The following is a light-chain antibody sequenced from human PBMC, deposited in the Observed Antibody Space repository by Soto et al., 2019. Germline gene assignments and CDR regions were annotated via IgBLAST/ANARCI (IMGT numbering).Light chain of an antibody. CDR2: DAS. CDR3: QQRSTWPRT. J-gene: IGKJ5*01. CDR1: KRVSSY. V-gene: IGKV3-11*01. Sequence: EIVLTQSPATLSLSPGEKATLSCRASKRVSSYLAWYKQKPAKAPRLLIYDASNRATGIPARFSGSGSGTDFTLTISSLEPEDFAVYYCQQRSTWPRTFGQGTRLEIK.